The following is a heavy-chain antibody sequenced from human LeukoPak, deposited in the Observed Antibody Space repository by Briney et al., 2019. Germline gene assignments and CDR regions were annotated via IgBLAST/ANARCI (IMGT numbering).Heavy chain of an antibody. D-gene: IGHD6-13*01. CDR1: GYTFTSYG. CDR3: ARDQGSSWSSTYYYYYMDV. Sequence: ASVKVSCKASGYTFTSYGINWVRQAPGQGPEWMGWISAYNGNTKYAQNLQGRVTMTTDTSTSTAYMELRSLRSDDTAVYYCARDQGSSWSSTYYYYYMDVWGKGTTVTVSS. CDR2: ISAYNGNT. J-gene: IGHJ6*03. V-gene: IGHV1-18*01.